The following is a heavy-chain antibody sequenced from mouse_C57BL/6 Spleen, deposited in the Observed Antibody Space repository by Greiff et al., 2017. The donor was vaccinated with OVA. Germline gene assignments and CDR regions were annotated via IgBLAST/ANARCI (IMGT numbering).Heavy chain of an antibody. CDR3: ARDYYGSSSHFDY. J-gene: IGHJ2*01. V-gene: IGHV5-4*01. Sequence: EVHLVESGGGLVKPGGSLKLSCAASGFTFSSYAMSWVRQTPEKRLEWVATISDGGSYTYYPDNVKGRFTISRDNAKNNLYLQMSHLKSEDTAMYYCARDYYGSSSHFDYWGQGTTLTVSS. CDR2: ISDGGSYT. CDR1: GFTFSSYA. D-gene: IGHD1-1*01.